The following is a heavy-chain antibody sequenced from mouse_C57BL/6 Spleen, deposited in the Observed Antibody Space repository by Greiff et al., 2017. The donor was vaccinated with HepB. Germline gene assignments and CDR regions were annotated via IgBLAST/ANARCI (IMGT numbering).Heavy chain of an antibody. CDR2: IDPSDSYT. Sequence: QVQLQQPGAELVKPGASVKLSCKASGYTFTSYWMQWVKQRPGQGLEWIGEIDPSDSYTNYNQKFKGKATLTVDTSSSTAYMQLSSLTSEDSAVYYCAKRSIYDGYPFAYRGQGTLVTVSA. V-gene: IGHV1-50*01. CDR3: AKRSIYDGYPFAY. J-gene: IGHJ3*01. D-gene: IGHD2-3*01. CDR1: GYTFTSYW.